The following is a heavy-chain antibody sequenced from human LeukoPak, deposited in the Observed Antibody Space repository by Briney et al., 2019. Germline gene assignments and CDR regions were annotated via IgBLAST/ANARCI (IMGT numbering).Heavy chain of an antibody. J-gene: IGHJ4*02. CDR2: INPSGGSR. CDR1: GYTFTNYF. CDR3: ARDGDYHGNSVHFDY. D-gene: IGHD4-23*01. V-gene: IGHV1-46*01. Sequence: ASVKVSCKTSGYTFTNYFIHWVRQAPGQGLEWMGIINPSGGSRTFSPKFQGRITLTRDTSTNTVYLDLSSLRSEDTAVYYCARDGDYHGNSVHFDYWGQGTQVTVSS.